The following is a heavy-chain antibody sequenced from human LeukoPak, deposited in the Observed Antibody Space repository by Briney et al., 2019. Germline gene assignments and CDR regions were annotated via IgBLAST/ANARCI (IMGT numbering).Heavy chain of an antibody. D-gene: IGHD6-13*01. Sequence: GGSLRLSCAASGFTFSSYAMSWVRQAPGKGLEWVSAISGSGGSTYYADSVKGRFTISRDNSKNTLYLQMNSLRAEDTAVYYCAKDHSSIIQSRIAAAGSFDYWGQGTLVTVSS. CDR3: AKDHSSIIQSRIAAAGSFDY. CDR2: ISGSGGST. J-gene: IGHJ4*02. V-gene: IGHV3-23*01. CDR1: GFTFSSYA.